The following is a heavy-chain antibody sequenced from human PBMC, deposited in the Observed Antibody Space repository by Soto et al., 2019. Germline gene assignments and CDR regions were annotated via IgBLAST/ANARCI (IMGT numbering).Heavy chain of an antibody. CDR3: GKGTGYCSVGSCSPRVY. Sequence: EVQLLESGGGLVQPGGSLRLSCAASGFTFSSYAMSWVRQAPGKGLEWVSAISGSGGSTYYADSVKGRFTIPRDNSKMTLYLQMNSLGAEDRAVYYCGKGTGYCSVGSCSPRVYWVQGTLVTVSS. V-gene: IGHV3-23*01. CDR1: GFTFSSYA. J-gene: IGHJ4*02. CDR2: ISGSGGST. D-gene: IGHD2-15*01.